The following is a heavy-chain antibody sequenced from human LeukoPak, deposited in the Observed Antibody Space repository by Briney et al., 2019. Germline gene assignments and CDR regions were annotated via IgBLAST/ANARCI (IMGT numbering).Heavy chain of an antibody. Sequence: KPSETLSLTCAVYGGSFSGYYWSWIRQPPGKGLEWIGEINHSGSTNYNPSLKSRVTISVDTSKNQFSLKLSSVTAADTAVYYCARGVLLWFGEFYFDYWGQGTLVTVSS. CDR3: ARGVLLWFGEFYFDY. J-gene: IGHJ4*02. D-gene: IGHD3-10*01. CDR1: GGSFSGYY. V-gene: IGHV4-34*01. CDR2: INHSGST.